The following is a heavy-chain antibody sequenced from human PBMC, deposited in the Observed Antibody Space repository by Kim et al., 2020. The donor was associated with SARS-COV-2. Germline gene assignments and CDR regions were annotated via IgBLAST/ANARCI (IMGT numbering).Heavy chain of an antibody. Sequence: GGSLRLSCAASGFDFSRFGMHWVRQAPGKGLEWVAVIWFNGSNKFYGQSVKGRFTISRDNSENTVDLVMNNLRVEDTAVYYCARDMDHLEGVATIMVDQWGQGTRVTVSS. D-gene: IGHD5-12*01. J-gene: IGHJ4*02. V-gene: IGHV3-33*01. CDR3: ARDMDHLEGVATIMVDQ. CDR1: GFDFSRFG. CDR2: IWFNGSNK.